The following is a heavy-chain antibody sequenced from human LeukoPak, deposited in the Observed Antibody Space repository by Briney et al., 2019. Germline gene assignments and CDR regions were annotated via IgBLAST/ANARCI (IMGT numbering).Heavy chain of an antibody. CDR2: IYYSGST. J-gene: IGHJ4*02. CDR1: GGSISSYY. CDR3: ARDFGGAGLFDY. D-gene: IGHD3-3*01. Sequence: SETLSLTCTVSGGSISSYYWSWIRQPPGKGLEWIGYIYYSGSTNYNPSLKSRVTISVDTSKNQFSPKLSSVTAADTAVYYCARDFGGAGLFDYWGQGTLVTVSS. V-gene: IGHV4-59*01.